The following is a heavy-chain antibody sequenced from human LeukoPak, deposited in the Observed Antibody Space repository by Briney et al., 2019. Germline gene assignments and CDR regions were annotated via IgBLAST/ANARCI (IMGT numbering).Heavy chain of an antibody. CDR3: AKDPPTFYYDTSGYYPGYY. D-gene: IGHD3-22*01. J-gene: IGHJ4*02. CDR2: ISGSGGST. V-gene: IGHV3-23*01. CDR1: GFTFSSYA. Sequence: GGSLRLCCAASGFTFSSYAMSWDRQTPGKGLEWVSAISGSGGSTYYADSVKGRFTISRDNSKNTLYLQMNSLRAEDTAVYYCAKDPPTFYYDTSGYYPGYYWGQGTLVTVSS.